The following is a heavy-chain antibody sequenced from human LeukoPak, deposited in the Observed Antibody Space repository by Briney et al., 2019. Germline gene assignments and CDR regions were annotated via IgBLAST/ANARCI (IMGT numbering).Heavy chain of an antibody. Sequence: RASVKVSCKASGYTFTSYYMHWVRQAPGQGLEWMGIINPSGGSTSYAQKFQGRVTMTRDMSTSTVYMELSRLRSGDTAVYYCARDATDYDILTGYPPPRYWFDPWGQGTLVTVSS. CDR1: GYTFTSYY. CDR2: INPSGGST. J-gene: IGHJ5*02. D-gene: IGHD3-9*01. CDR3: ARDATDYDILTGYPPPRYWFDP. V-gene: IGHV1-46*01.